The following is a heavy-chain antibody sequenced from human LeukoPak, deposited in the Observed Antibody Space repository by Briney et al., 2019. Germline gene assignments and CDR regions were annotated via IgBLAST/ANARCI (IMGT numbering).Heavy chain of an antibody. Sequence: VASVKVSCKASGGTFSSYAIGWVRQAPGQGLEWMGGIIPIFGTANYAQKFQGRVTITADESTSTAYMELSSLRSEDTAVYYCAREYDYVWGSYRYNWFDPWGQGTLVTVSS. CDR2: IIPIFGTA. V-gene: IGHV1-69*13. CDR1: GGTFSSYA. CDR3: AREYDYVWGSYRYNWFDP. J-gene: IGHJ5*02. D-gene: IGHD3-16*02.